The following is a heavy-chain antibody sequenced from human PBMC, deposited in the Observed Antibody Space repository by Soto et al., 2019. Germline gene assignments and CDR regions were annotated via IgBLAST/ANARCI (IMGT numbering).Heavy chain of an antibody. CDR3: SSLIGISGTAQTKTRTDY. V-gene: IGHV3-21*01. CDR2: ISSSSTYI. D-gene: IGHD1-7*01. J-gene: IGHJ4*01. CDR1: GFTFSSYS. Sequence: EVQLVESGGGLVKPGGSLRLSCAASGFTFSSYSMNWVRQAPGKGLEWVSSISSSSTYIYYADSVKGRFTISEDNAKNSLCLQMNSLRAEDTSMYYCSSLIGISGTAQTKTRTDYSGHGTLVTVAS.